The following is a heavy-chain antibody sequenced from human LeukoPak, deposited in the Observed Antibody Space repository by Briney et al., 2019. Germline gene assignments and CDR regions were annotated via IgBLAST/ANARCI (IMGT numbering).Heavy chain of an antibody. J-gene: IGHJ4*02. CDR3: AKDGLLWFGELN. V-gene: IGHV3-23*01. D-gene: IGHD3-10*01. Sequence: PGGSLRLSCAASRFTFNTYAMSWVRQAPGKGLEWVSAISGSGGSTYYADSVKGRFTISRDNSKNTLYLQMNSLRAEDTAVYYCAKDGLLWFGELNWGQGTLVTVSS. CDR2: ISGSGGST. CDR1: RFTFNTYA.